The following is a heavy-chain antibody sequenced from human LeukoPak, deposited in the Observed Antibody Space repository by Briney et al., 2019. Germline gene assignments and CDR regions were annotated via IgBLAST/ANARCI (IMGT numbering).Heavy chain of an antibody. CDR2: IWSDGSNK. J-gene: IGHJ4*02. D-gene: IGHD3-3*01. V-gene: IGHV3-33*01. CDR3: ARVHSDFWSDY. CDR1: GFTFSNLG. Sequence: GGSLRLSCAASGFTFSNLGMHWVRQAPGKGLEWVALIWSDGSNKYYADSVKGRFTISRDNSKNTLYLQMNSLRAEDTAVYYCARVHSDFWSDYWGQGTPVTVSS.